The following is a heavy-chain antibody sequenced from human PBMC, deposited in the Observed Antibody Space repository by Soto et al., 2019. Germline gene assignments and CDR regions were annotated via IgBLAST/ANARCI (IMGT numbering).Heavy chain of an antibody. CDR3: AEDQTYIGTAVYDV. CDR2: ISSDGSQK. J-gene: IGHJ6*02. Sequence: QAQLVESGGGVVQAGRSLRLSCVASEFTFSSYAMHWVRQAPGKGLEWVALISSDGSQKYYAESVMDRCLISRDNSLNTLYLRGDNVRDGDTAVYYWAEDQTYIGTAVYDVWGQGTTVTVSS. V-gene: IGHV3-30*18. CDR1: EFTFSSYA. D-gene: IGHD2-21*02.